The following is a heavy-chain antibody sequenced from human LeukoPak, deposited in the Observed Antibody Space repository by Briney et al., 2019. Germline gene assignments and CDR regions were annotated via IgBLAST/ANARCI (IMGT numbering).Heavy chain of an antibody. CDR2: VSFDGDNN. V-gene: IGHV3-30*18. CDR1: GFTFSSYS. Sequence: PGGSLRLSCAASGFTFSSYSMNWVRQAPGKGLEWVAVVSFDGDNNYYADSVKGRFTISRDNSKNTLYLQMDSLRAEDTAVYYCAKARKNLGIAAAGTLDNWGQGTLVTVSS. CDR3: AKARKNLGIAAAGTLDN. J-gene: IGHJ4*02. D-gene: IGHD6-13*01.